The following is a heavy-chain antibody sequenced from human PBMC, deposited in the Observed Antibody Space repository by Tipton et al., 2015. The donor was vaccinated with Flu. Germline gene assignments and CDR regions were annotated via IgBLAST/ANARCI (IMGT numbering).Heavy chain of an antibody. CDR1: GGSISSGSYF. V-gene: IGHV4-61*02. CDR3: ARYRGSNARGEGNDAFDI. Sequence: TLSLTCIVSGGSISSGSYFWSWIRQPAGKGLQWIGRIYTNGRTNHNPSLESRVSISADTSKNEFSLSLSSVTAADTAMYYCARYRGSNARGEGNDAFDIWGQGTMVSVSS. D-gene: IGHD1-26*01. CDR2: IYTNGRT. J-gene: IGHJ3*02.